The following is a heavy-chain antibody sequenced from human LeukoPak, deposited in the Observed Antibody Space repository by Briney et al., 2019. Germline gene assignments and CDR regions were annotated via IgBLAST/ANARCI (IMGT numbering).Heavy chain of an antibody. D-gene: IGHD5-24*01. Sequence: PSETLSLTCTVSGGSISSYYWSWIRQPPGKGLEWIGYIYYSGSTNYNPSLKSRVTISVDTSKNQFSLKLSSVTAADTAVYYCARHEGMATVYFDYWGQGTLVTVSS. CDR2: IYYSGST. V-gene: IGHV4-59*08. CDR3: ARHEGMATVYFDY. CDR1: GGSISSYY. J-gene: IGHJ4*02.